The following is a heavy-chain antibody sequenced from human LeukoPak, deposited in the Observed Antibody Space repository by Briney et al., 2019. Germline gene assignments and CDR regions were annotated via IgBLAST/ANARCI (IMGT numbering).Heavy chain of an antibody. J-gene: IGHJ4*02. Sequence: GGSLRVSCAASGFTFSSYAMHWVRRAPGKGLEWVAVISYDGSNKYYADSVKGRFTISRDNSKNTLYLQMNSLRAEDTAVYYCAKDPDCTSGVCYTFFDYWGQGTLVTVSS. CDR2: ISYDGSNK. V-gene: IGHV3-30*04. D-gene: IGHD2-8*01. CDR1: GFTFSSYA. CDR3: AKDPDCTSGVCYTFFDY.